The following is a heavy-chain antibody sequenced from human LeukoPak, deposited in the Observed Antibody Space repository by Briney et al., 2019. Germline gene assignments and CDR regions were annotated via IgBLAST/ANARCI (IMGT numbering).Heavy chain of an antibody. D-gene: IGHD6-13*01. CDR3: AGLQQGVDY. CDR2: IWSDGSNK. CDR1: GFTFSGYG. Sequence: PGKSLRLSCATSGFTFSGYGMHWVRQAPGKGLEWVTVIWSDGSNKYYADSVKGRFTISRDNSKNTLYLQMNSLRAEDTAVYYCAGLQQGVDYWGQGTLVTVSS. V-gene: IGHV3-33*01. J-gene: IGHJ4*02.